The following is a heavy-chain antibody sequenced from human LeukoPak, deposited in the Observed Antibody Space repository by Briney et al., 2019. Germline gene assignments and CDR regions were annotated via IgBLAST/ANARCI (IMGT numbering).Heavy chain of an antibody. CDR2: FDPEDAET. CDR3: ATENASGSYFDY. V-gene: IGHV1-24*01. D-gene: IGHD3-10*01. Sequence: ASVKVSCKVSGYTLTELSMHWVRQAPGKGLEWMGGFDPEDAETIYAQKFQGGVTMTEDTSTDTAYMELSSLGSEDTAVYYCATENASGSYFDYWGQGTLVTVTS. J-gene: IGHJ4*02. CDR1: GYTLTELS.